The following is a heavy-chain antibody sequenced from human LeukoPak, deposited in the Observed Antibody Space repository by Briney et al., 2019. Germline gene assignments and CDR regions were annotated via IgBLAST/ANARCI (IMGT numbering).Heavy chain of an antibody. Sequence: PGGSLRLSCAASGFTFSDAWMNWLRHAPGKGLEWVGRIKSKVHGGTLEYAAPVKGRFTISRDDSENTLHLQMSSLTTEDTAVYYCATDRDATHLNYWGQGTLVTVSS. CDR2: IKSKVHGGTL. J-gene: IGHJ4*02. CDR3: ATDRDATHLNY. D-gene: IGHD5-24*01. CDR1: GFTFSDAW. V-gene: IGHV3-15*01.